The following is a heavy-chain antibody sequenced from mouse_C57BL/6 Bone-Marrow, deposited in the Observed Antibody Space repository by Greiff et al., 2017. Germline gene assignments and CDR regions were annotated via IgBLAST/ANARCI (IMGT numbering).Heavy chain of an antibody. CDR2: IYPRSGNT. Sequence: VQLQQSGAELARPGASVKLSCKASGYTFTSYGISWVKQRTGQGLEWIGEIYPRSGNTYYNEKFKGKATLTADKSSSTAYMELRSLTSEDSAVYFCARPGSSYFYYAMVYWGQGTSVTVSS. J-gene: IGHJ4*01. D-gene: IGHD1-1*01. CDR3: ARPGSSYFYYAMVY. V-gene: IGHV1-81*01. CDR1: GYTFTSYG.